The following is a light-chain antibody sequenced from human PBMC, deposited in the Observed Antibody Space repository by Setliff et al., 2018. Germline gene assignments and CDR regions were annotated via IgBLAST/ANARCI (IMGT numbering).Light chain of an antibody. J-gene: IGLJ3*02. V-gene: IGLV2-14*03. CDR3: SSYTTGSTLV. CDR2: GVS. Sequence: QSALTQPASVSGSPGQSITISCTGTGSDIGASTYVSWYQQHPGKAPKLLIFGVSNRPSGVSNRFSASKSGNTASLAISGLQAEDEADYYCSSYTTGSTLVFGGGTKVTVL. CDR1: GSDIGASTY.